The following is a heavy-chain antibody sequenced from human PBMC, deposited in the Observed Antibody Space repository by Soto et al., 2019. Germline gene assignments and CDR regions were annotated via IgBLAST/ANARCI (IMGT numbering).Heavy chain of an antibody. CDR1: GFTFSSYG. D-gene: IGHD2-2*01. V-gene: IGHV3-33*01. CDR2: IWYDGSNK. CDR3: ARGRIGIVVALDY. Sequence: QVQLVESGGGVVQPGRSLRLSCAASGFTFSSYGMHWVRQAPGKGLEWVAVIWYDGSNKYYADSVKGRFTISRDNSKNTLYLQMNSLRAEDTAVYYCARGRIGIVVALDYWGQGTLVTVSS. J-gene: IGHJ4*02.